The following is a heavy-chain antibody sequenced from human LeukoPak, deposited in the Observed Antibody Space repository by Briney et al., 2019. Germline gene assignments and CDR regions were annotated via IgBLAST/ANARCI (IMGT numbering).Heavy chain of an antibody. V-gene: IGHV3-30*12. D-gene: IGHD4-17*01. CDR3: ATFEGFYGDYARDY. CDR1: APTFKNYD. CDR2: ILYDGSNK. J-gene: IGHJ4*02. Sequence: GGSLRLSCAASAPTFKNYDMHWVRQAPGKGLEWVAVILYDGSNKYYADSVKGQFTISRDNSKNTLYLQMNSLRAEDTAVYYCATFEGFYGDYARDYWGQGTLVTVSS.